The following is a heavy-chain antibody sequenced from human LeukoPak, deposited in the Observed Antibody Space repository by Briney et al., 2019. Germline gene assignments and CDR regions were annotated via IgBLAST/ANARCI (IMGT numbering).Heavy chain of an antibody. Sequence: RASVTVSCTASGYTFTSYAMNWVRQVPGQGLEWMGWINTNTGNPTYAQGFTGRFVFSLDTSVSTAYLQISSLKAEDTAVYYCARYRSWDYFDYWGQGTLVTVSS. J-gene: IGHJ4*02. CDR1: GYTFTSYA. CDR2: INTNTGNP. CDR3: ARYRSWDYFDY. V-gene: IGHV7-4-1*02.